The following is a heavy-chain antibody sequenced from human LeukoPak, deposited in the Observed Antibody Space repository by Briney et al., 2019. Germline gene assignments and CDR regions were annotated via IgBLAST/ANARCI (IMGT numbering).Heavy chain of an antibody. D-gene: IGHD2-2*01. CDR1: GGSFSGYY. CDR2: IYTSGST. J-gene: IGHJ5*02. CDR3: ARCRSYCSSTSCHYNWFDP. V-gene: IGHV4-59*10. Sequence: SETLSLTCAVYGGSFSGYYWSWIRQPAGKGLEWIGRIYTSGSTNYNPSLKSRVTMSVDTSKNQFSLKLSSVTAADTAVYYCARCRSYCSSTSCHYNWFDPWGQGTLVTVSS.